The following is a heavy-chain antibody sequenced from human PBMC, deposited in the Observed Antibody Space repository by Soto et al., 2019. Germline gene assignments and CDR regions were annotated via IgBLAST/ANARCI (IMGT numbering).Heavy chain of an antibody. D-gene: IGHD2-15*01. V-gene: IGHV3-74*01. CDR2: IKYDGTST. J-gene: IGHJ6*02. Sequence: EVQLVESGGGLVQPGGSLRLSCAASGFIFSDHWMHWGRQARGKGLVWVSRIKYDGTSTSYADSVQGRITISRDNARNTVYLQMNSLRAEDTAVYYCARGIKNYYGVDVWGQGTTVTVSS. CDR1: GFIFSDHW. CDR3: ARGIKNYYGVDV.